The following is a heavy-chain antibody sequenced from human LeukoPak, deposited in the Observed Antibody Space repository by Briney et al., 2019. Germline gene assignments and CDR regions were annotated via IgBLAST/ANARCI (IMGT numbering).Heavy chain of an antibody. D-gene: IGHD3-3*01. J-gene: IGHJ3*02. CDR3: ARVPAERFLEWFDAFDI. CDR2: IHTSGRT. Sequence: SQTLSLTCTVSGGSINSGSYHWSWIRQPAGKGLEWVGRIHTSGRTNYNPALKSRVTVSLDTSKNQFSLKLSSVTATDAAVYYCARVPAERFLEWFDAFDIWGQGTMVTVSS. V-gene: IGHV4-61*02. CDR1: GGSINSGSYH.